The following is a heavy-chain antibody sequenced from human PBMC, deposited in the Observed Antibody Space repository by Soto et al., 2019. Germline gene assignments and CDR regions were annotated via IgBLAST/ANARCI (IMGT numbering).Heavy chain of an antibody. CDR1: GGSITISSHF. Sequence: SETLSLTCTASGGSITISSHFWGWVLQPPGKGLEWIGTIYFTGNTYYTPSLKSRLTMSIDTSKNEFSLRLNSVTAADTAVYYCAGQTFTIAAASYGRSNWFDPWGPGTLVTVSS. CDR2: IYFTGNT. J-gene: IGHJ5*02. D-gene: IGHD6-25*01. CDR3: AGQTFTIAAASYGRSNWFDP. V-gene: IGHV4-39*01.